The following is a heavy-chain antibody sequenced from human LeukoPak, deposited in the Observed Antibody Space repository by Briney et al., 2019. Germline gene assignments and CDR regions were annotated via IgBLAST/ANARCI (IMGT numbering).Heavy chain of an antibody. CDR1: GFTFSSYS. J-gene: IGHJ4*02. D-gene: IGHD6-13*01. Sequence: GGSLRLSCAASGFTFSSYSMNWVRQAPGKELEWVSYISSSSSTIYYADSVKGRFTISRDNAKNSLYLQMNSLRAEDTAVYYCARIAAAGTLDYWGQGTLVTVSS. V-gene: IGHV3-48*01. CDR3: ARIAAAGTLDY. CDR2: ISSSSSTI.